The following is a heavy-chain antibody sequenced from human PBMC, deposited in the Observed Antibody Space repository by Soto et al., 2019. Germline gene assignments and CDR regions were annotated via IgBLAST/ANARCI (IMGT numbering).Heavy chain of an antibody. CDR3: ATQGYCSSTSCYSQFDY. V-gene: IGHV5-51*01. D-gene: IGHD2-2*02. CDR1: GYSFTSYW. J-gene: IGHJ4*02. CDR2: IYPGDSDT. Sequence: GESLKISCKGSGYSFTSYWIGWVRQMPGKGLEWMGIIYPGDSDTRYSPSFQGQVTISADKSISTAYLQWSSLKASDTAMYYCATQGYCSSTSCYSQFDYWGQGTLVTVSS.